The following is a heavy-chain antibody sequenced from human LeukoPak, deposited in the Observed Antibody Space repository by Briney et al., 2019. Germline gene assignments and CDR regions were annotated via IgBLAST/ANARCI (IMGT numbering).Heavy chain of an antibody. D-gene: IGHD3-22*01. CDR3: AKDANYFDSGSYLIPFDF. CDR2: ISGNGVGT. V-gene: IGHV3-23*01. CDR1: GFTFSRNA. Sequence: GGSLRLSCAASGFTFSRNAMNWVRQAPGKGLEWVASISGNGVGTYYADSVKGRYNISRDNSKNTLYLQMNSLRGEDTAVYHCAKDANYFDSGSYLIPFDFWGQGTLVTVSS. J-gene: IGHJ4*02.